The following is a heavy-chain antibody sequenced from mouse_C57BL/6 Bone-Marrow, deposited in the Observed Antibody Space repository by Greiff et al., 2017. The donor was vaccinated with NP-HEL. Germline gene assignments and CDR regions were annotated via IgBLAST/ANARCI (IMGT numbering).Heavy chain of an antibody. V-gene: IGHV5-2*01. Sequence: DVMLVESGGGLVQPGESLKLSCESNEYEFPSHDMSWVRKTPEKRLEFVAAINSDGGSTYYPDTMERRFIISRDNTKKTLYLQMSSLRSEDTALYYCARQAPLGAMDYWGKGTSVTVSS. CDR2: INSDGGST. CDR1: EYEFPSHD. CDR3: ARQAPLGAMDY. J-gene: IGHJ4*01. D-gene: IGHD3-1*01.